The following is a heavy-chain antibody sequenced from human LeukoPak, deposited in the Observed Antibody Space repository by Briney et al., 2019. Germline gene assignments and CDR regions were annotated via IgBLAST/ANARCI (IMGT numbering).Heavy chain of an antibody. J-gene: IGHJ4*02. CDR3: ARVNINNWHSCDY. V-gene: IGHV4-34*01. Sequence: SETLSLTCAVYGGSFSGYYWSWIRQPPGKGLEWIGEINHSGSTNYNPSLKSRVTISVDTSKNQFSLKLSSVTAADTAVYYCARVNINNWHSCDYWGQGTLVTVSS. CDR1: GGSFSGYY. CDR2: INHSGST. D-gene: IGHD1-1*01.